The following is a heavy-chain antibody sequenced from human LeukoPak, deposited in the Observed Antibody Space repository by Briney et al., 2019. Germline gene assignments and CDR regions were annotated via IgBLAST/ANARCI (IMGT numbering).Heavy chain of an antibody. CDR3: AGDMADHYYDSSGYYSFDY. Sequence: ASVKVSCKASGGTFSSYAISWVRQAPGQGLEWMGRIIPIFGTANYAQKFQGRVTITTDESTSTAYMELSSLRSEDTAVYYCAGDMADHYYDSSGYYSFDYWGQGTLVTVSS. V-gene: IGHV1-69*05. D-gene: IGHD3-22*01. CDR1: GGTFSSYA. CDR2: IIPIFGTA. J-gene: IGHJ4*02.